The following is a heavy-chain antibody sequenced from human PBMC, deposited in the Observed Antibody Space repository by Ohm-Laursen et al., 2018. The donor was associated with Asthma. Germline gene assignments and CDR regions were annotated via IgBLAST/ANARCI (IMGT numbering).Heavy chain of an antibody. V-gene: IGHV1-2*06. Sequence: GASVKVSCKASGYTFTGYYMHWVRQAPGQGLEWMGRINPNSGGTNYAQKFQGRVTMTRDTSISTAYMELSRLRSDDTAVYYCARSVAVTTGAFDIWGQGTMVTVSS. CDR1: GYTFTGYY. CDR3: ARSVAVTTGAFDI. J-gene: IGHJ3*02. D-gene: IGHD4-11*01. CDR2: INPNSGGT.